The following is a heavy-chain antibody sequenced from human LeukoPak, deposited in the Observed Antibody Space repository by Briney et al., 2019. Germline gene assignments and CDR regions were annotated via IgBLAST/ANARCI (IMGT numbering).Heavy chain of an antibody. J-gene: IGHJ4*02. V-gene: IGHV3-21*01. CDR1: GFTFSRYN. D-gene: IGHD3-9*01. CDR3: ARTYYDILTGYNPYFDY. Sequence: GGSLRLSCAASGFTFSRYNMNWVRQAPGKGLEWVSSITASSTAIYSADSVKSRFTISRDNAKNFLYLQMNSLRAEDTAVYYCARTYYDILTGYNPYFDYWGQGILVTVSS. CDR2: ITASSTAI.